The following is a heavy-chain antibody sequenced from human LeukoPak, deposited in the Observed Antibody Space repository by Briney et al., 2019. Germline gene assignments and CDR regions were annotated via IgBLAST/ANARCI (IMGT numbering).Heavy chain of an antibody. J-gene: IGHJ4*02. V-gene: IGHV1-2*02. Sequence: ASVKVSCKASGYTFTGYYMHWVRQAPGQGLEWMGWINPNSGGTNYAQKFQGRVTMTRDTSISTAYMELSRLRSDDTAVYYCARDRFTYSSSWYPLDYWGQGTLVTVSS. CDR2: INPNSGGT. CDR3: ARDRFTYSSSWYPLDY. CDR1: GYTFTGYY. D-gene: IGHD6-13*01.